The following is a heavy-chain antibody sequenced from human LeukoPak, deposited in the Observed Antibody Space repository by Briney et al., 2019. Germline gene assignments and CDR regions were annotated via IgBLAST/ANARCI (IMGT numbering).Heavy chain of an antibody. CDR3: ARTLYCGGDCYFFDY. J-gene: IGHJ4*02. Sequence: PGGSLRLSCAGSGFIFSDYYMSWIRQAPGKGLEWVSYISSSSNNIYYADSVEGRFTISRDNAKNSLYLQMNSLRAEDTAVYYCARTLYCGGDCYFFDYWGQGTLVTVSS. V-gene: IGHV3-11*04. CDR1: GFIFSDYY. D-gene: IGHD2-21*02. CDR2: ISSSSNNI.